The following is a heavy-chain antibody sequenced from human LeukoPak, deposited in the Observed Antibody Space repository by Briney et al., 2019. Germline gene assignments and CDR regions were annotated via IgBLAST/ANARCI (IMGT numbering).Heavy chain of an antibody. J-gene: IGHJ6*02. CDR1: RWILHDYA. CDR2: ISWNSGSI. V-gene: IGHV3-9*01. Sequence: GRCVRVSRVASRWILHDYALHWVGQAPGKGREGVAGISWNSGSIGYADSVKGRFTISRDNAKNSLYLQMNRQRAEDTAVYYCAKSASDSSGYFYYYYGMDVWGQGTTVTVSS. D-gene: IGHD3-22*01. CDR3: AKSASDSSGYFYYYYGMDV.